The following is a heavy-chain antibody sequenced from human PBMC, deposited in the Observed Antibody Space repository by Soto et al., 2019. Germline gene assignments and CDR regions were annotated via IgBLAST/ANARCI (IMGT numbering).Heavy chain of an antibody. J-gene: IGHJ4*02. CDR3: ARCLRHGSGSYYTRGGFDY. D-gene: IGHD3-10*01. CDR2: INHSGST. CDR1: GGSFSGYY. V-gene: IGHV4-34*01. Sequence: SETLSLTCAVYGGSFSGYYWSWIRQPPGKGLEWIGEINHSGSTNYNPSLKSRVTISVDTSKNQFSLKLSSVTAADTAVYYCARCLRHGSGSYYTRGGFDYWGQGTLVTVSS.